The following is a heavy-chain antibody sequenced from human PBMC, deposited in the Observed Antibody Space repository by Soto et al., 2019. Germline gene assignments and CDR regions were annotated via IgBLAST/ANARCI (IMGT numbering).Heavy chain of an antibody. CDR1: GFSLSTSGVG. V-gene: IGHV2-5*02. CDR2: IYWDDDK. CDR3: AHSRNPLDYFGSAGWPY. J-gene: IGHJ4*02. Sequence: GSGPTLVNPTQTLTLTCTFSGFSLSTSGVGVGWIRQPPGKALEWVALIYWDDDKRYNPSLKSRLTITKDTSKNQVVLTLTNMDPVDTATYYCAHSRNPLDYFGSAGWPYWGQGSLVTVSS. D-gene: IGHD3-10*01.